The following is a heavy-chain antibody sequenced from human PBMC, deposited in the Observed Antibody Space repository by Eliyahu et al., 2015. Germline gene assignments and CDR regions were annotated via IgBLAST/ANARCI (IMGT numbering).Heavy chain of an antibody. CDR2: IWFDESNK. CDR3: ARQSGYYIKNYQYGMDA. Sequence: QVQLVESGGGVVQPGGSLXLSCAASXFPFSXYGMHWVPPGPGKGVGWVAVIWFDESNKYYADSVKGRFTISRDNSKNTLYLQMNSLRAEDTAVYYCARQSGYYIKNYQYGMDAWGQGTTVTASS. CDR1: XFPFSXYG. V-gene: IGHV3-33*01. J-gene: IGHJ6*02. D-gene: IGHD3-3*01.